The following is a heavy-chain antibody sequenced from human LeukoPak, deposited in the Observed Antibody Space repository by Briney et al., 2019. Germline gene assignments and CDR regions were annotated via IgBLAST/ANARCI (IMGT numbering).Heavy chain of an antibody. CDR3: AREGLTSLGY. CDR2: ISYDGSNE. J-gene: IGHJ4*02. CDR1: GFTFSTYG. Sequence: PGGSLRLSCAASGFTFSTYGMHWVRQAPGKGLEWVAVISYDGSNEYYADSVKGRFTISRDNSKNTLYLQMNSLRAEDTAVYYCAREGLTSLGYWGQGTLVTVSS. V-gene: IGHV3-30*03. D-gene: IGHD1-14*01.